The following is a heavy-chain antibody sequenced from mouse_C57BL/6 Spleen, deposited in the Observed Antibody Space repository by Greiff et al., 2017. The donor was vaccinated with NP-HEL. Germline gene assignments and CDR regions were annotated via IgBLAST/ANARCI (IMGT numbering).Heavy chain of an antibody. CDR2: IYPGSGNT. D-gene: IGHD4-1*01. V-gene: IGHV1-76*01. J-gene: IGHJ2*01. CDR1: GYPFTDYY. CDR3: AREGLGPFDY. Sequence: QVQLQQSGAELVRPGASVKLSCKASGYPFTDYYINWVKQRPGQGLEWIARIYPGSGNTYYNEKFKGKATLTAEKSSSTAYMQLSSLTSEDSAVYFCAREGLGPFDYWGQGTTLTVSS.